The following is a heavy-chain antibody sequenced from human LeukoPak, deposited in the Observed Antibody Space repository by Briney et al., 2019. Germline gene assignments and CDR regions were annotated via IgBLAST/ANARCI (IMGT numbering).Heavy chain of an antibody. CDR1: GYTFTSYD. CDR2: MNPNSGNT. D-gene: IGHD2-15*01. Sequence: GASVKVSCKASGYTFTSYDVNWVRRATGQGLEWMGWMNPNSGNTGYAQKFQGRVTMTRNTSISTAYMELSSLRSEDTAVYYCARGAPGGYCSGGSCPYFDYWGQGTLVTVSS. J-gene: IGHJ4*02. V-gene: IGHV1-8*01. CDR3: ARGAPGGYCSGGSCPYFDY.